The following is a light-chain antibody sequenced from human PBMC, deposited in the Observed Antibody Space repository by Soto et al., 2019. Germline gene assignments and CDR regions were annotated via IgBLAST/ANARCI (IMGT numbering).Light chain of an antibody. CDR2: RVS. V-gene: IGKV3-20*01. Sequence: EIVLTQSPGTLSLSPGERATLSCRASQSVPSNFLARYQQKPGQAPILLIYRVSRRATGIPDRFSGSGPGTDFTLTISRLEPEDFAVYYCQQYDSSWTFGQGTKVEIK. CDR3: QQYDSSWT. CDR1: QSVPSNF. J-gene: IGKJ1*01.